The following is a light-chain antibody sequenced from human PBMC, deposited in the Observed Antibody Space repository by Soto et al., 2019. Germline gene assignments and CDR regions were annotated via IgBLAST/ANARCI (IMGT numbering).Light chain of an antibody. CDR1: QGISNH. J-gene: IGKJ1*01. V-gene: IGKV1-27*01. CDR3: QKYNSAPPWT. CDR2: AAS. Sequence: DIQMTQSPSSLSASVGDRVTITCRASQGISNHLAWYQQKPGKVPKLLIYAASTLQSGVPSRFSGSGSGTDFTLTISSLQPEDVATYYCQKYNSAPPWTFGQGTKVEIK.